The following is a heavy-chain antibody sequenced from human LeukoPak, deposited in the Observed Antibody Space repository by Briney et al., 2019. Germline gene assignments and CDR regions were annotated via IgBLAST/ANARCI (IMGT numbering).Heavy chain of an antibody. Sequence: GRSLRLSCAASGFTFSSYGMHWVRQAPGKGLEWVAVIWYDGSNKYYADSVKGRFTISRDNSKNTLYLQMNSLRAEDTAVYYCARHGLAAAGTWFDPWGQGTLVTVSS. CDR1: GFTFSSYG. J-gene: IGHJ5*02. D-gene: IGHD6-13*01. CDR2: IWYDGSNK. V-gene: IGHV3-33*01. CDR3: ARHGLAAAGTWFDP.